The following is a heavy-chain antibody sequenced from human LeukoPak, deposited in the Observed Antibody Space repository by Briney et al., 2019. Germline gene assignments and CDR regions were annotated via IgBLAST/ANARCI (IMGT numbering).Heavy chain of an antibody. J-gene: IGHJ4*02. V-gene: IGHV1-24*01. CDR3: ATVGYGYNYFDY. CDR1: GYTLTELS. D-gene: IGHD5-18*01. Sequence: GASVKVSCKVSGYTLTELSMHWVRQAPGKGLEWMGGFDPEDGETIYAQKFQGRVTMTEDTSTDTAYMELSSLRSEDTAVYYCATVGYGYNYFDYWGREPWSPSPQ. CDR2: FDPEDGET.